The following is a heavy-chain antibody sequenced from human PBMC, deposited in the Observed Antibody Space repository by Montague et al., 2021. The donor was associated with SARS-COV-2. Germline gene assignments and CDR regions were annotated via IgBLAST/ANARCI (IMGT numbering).Heavy chain of an antibody. CDR1: GFTVSSNY. CDR2: IYSGGST. J-gene: IGHJ6*02. CDR3: ERVYGSGSYYGVGMDV. Sequence: SLRLSCAASGFTVSSNYMSWVRQAPGKGLEWVSVIYSGGSTYYADSVKGRFTISRDNSKNTLYLQMNSLRAEDTAVYYCERVYGSGSYYGVGMDVWGQGTTVTVSS. V-gene: IGHV3-66*02. D-gene: IGHD3-10*01.